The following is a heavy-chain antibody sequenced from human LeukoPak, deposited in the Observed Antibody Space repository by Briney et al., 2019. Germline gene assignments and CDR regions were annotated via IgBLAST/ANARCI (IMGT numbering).Heavy chain of an antibody. D-gene: IGHD5-24*01. CDR2: INPNSGGT. CDR3: ATLTGMATIYFDY. CDR1: GYTFTGYY. J-gene: IGHJ4*02. V-gene: IGHV1-2*02. Sequence: ASVKVSCTASGYTFTGYYMHWVRQAPGQGLEWMGGINPNSGGTNYAQKFQGRVTMTRHTSISTAYMELSRLRSDDTAVYYCATLTGMATIYFDYWGQGTLVTVSS.